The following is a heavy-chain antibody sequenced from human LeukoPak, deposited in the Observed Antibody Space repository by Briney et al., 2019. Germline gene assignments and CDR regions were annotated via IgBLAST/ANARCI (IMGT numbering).Heavy chain of an antibody. CDR1: GFTFNSYD. CDR2: ISSSSSTI. J-gene: IGHJ4*02. CDR3: ARENQNVLRFLEWLSYFDY. Sequence: PGGSLRLSCAASGFTFNSYDMNWVRQAPGKGLEWISYISSSSSTIYYADSVKGRFTISRDNAKNSLYLQMNSLRAEDTAVYYCARENQNVLRFLEWLSYFDYWGQGTLVTVSS. V-gene: IGHV3-48*01. D-gene: IGHD3-3*01.